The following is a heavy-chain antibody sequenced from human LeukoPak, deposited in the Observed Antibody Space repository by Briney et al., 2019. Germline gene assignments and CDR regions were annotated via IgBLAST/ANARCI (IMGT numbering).Heavy chain of an antibody. CDR3: ARTGGGDCCNYYYMDV. CDR1: GYTFTSYY. CDR2: INPSGGST. Sequence: GASVKVSCKASGYTFTSYYMHWVRQAPGQGLEWMGIINPSGGSTSYAQKFQGRVTMTRDTSTSTVYMELSSLRSEDTAVYYCARTGGGDCCNYYYMDVWGKGTTVTISS. V-gene: IGHV1-46*01. D-gene: IGHD2-21*02. J-gene: IGHJ6*03.